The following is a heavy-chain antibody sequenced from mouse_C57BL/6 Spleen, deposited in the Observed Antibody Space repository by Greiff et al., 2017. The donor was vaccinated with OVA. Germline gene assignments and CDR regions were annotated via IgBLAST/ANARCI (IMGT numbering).Heavy chain of an antibody. D-gene: IGHD2-3*01. Sequence: QVQLKQPGAELVRPGSSVKLSCKASGYTFTSYWMDWVKQRPGQGLEWIGNIYPSDSETHYNQKFKDKATLTVDKSSSTAYMQLSSLTSEDSAVYYCARWGLLPWFAYWDQGTLVTVSA. CDR2: IYPSDSET. CDR3: ARWGLLPWFAY. V-gene: IGHV1-61*01. J-gene: IGHJ3*01. CDR1: GYTFTSYW.